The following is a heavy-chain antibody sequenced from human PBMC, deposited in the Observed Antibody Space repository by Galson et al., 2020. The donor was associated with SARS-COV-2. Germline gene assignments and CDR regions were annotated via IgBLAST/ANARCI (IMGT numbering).Heavy chain of an antibody. V-gene: IGHV3-21*01. J-gene: IGHJ4*02. CDR3: ASRYCSGGSCYYVY. CDR1: GFTFNTYR. D-gene: IGHD2-15*01. Sequence: GESLKISCAASGFTFNTYRMTRVRQAPGKGLEWVSSISSGGSYVYYPDPVKGRFTISRDNAKNSLYLQMNSLRAEDTAVYYCASRYCSGGSCYYVYWGLGTLVTVSS. CDR2: ISSGGSYV.